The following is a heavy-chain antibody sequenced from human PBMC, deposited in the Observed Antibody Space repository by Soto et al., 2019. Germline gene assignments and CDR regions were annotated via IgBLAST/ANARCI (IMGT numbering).Heavy chain of an antibody. V-gene: IGHV3-48*02. CDR3: ARDMSLIVPAAKIPSWFGP. CDR1: GFTFSSYS. CDR2: ISSSSSTI. Sequence: GGSLRLSCAASGFTFSSYSMNWVRQAPGKGLEWVSYISSSSSTIYYADSVKGRFTISRDNAKNSLYLQMNSLRDEDTAVYYCARDMSLIVPAAKIPSWFGPWGQGTLVTVSS. D-gene: IGHD2-2*01. J-gene: IGHJ5*02.